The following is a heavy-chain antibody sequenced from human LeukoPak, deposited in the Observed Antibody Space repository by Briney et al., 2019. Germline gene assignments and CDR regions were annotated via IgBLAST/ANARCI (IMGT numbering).Heavy chain of an antibody. V-gene: IGHV1-2*02. CDR2: INPNSGGT. D-gene: IGHD5-12*01. Sequence: GASVKVSCKASGYTFTSYDINWVRQAPGQGLEWMGWINPNSGGTNYAQKFQGRVTMTRDTSISTAYMELSRLRSDDTAVYYCASREVATIDGIYYYYGMDVWGQGTTVTVSS. CDR1: GYTFTSYD. CDR3: ASREVATIDGIYYYYGMDV. J-gene: IGHJ6*02.